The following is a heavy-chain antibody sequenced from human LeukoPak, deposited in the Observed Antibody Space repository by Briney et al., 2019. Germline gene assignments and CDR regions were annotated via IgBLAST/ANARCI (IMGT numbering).Heavy chain of an antibody. D-gene: IGHD6-13*01. Sequence: GGSLRLSCAASGFTFSTYSMNWVRQAPGNWLEWVSYISSSSSTIYYADSVKGRFTISRDNAKNSLYLQMNSLRVEDTAVYYCARDPDSSSWYNWFDPWGQGTLVTVSS. CDR1: GFTFSTYS. J-gene: IGHJ5*02. CDR2: ISSSSSTI. V-gene: IGHV3-48*01. CDR3: ARDPDSSSWYNWFDP.